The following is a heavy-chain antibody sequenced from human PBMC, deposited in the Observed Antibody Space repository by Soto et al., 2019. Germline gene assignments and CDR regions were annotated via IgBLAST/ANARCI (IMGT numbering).Heavy chain of an antibody. CDR2: INPNSGGT. D-gene: IGHD3-10*01. CDR1: GYTFTGYY. J-gene: IGHJ5*02. V-gene: IGHV1-2*04. Sequence: ASVKVSCKASGYTFTGYYMHWVRQAPGQGLEWMGWINPNSGGTNYAQKFQGWVTMTRDTSISTAYMELCRLRSDDTAVYYCARVPRGGYGSGSSSGDFWFDPWGQGTLVTVSS. CDR3: ARVPRGGYGSGSSSGDFWFDP.